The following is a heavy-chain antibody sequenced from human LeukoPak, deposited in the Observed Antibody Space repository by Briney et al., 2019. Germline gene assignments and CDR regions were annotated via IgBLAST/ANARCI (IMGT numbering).Heavy chain of an antibody. CDR3: ARVLRGDSSGDYGMDV. CDR2: IGTAGDT. Sequence: GGSLRLSCAASGFTFSSYDMHWVRQATGKGLEWVSAIGTAGDTYYPGSVKGRFTIARENAKNSLYLQMISLRAGDTAVYYCARVLRGDSSGDYGMDVWGQGTTVTVSS. CDR1: GFTFSSYD. D-gene: IGHD3-22*01. V-gene: IGHV3-13*01. J-gene: IGHJ6*02.